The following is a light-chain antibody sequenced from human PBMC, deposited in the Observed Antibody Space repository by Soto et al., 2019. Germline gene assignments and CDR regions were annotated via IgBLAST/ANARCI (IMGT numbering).Light chain of an antibody. CDR2: GTS. CDR1: QSVGSNY. V-gene: IGKV3-20*01. J-gene: IGKJ1*01. Sequence: EIVLRQSPGIMSLSPGERATLSCRASQSVGSNYLAWYQQKPGQAPRLLIYGTSYKSNDIPDRFSGGGSGTDFTLTINRLEPEDFAVYFCQLYRSSPWTFGQGTKVEVK. CDR3: QLYRSSPWT.